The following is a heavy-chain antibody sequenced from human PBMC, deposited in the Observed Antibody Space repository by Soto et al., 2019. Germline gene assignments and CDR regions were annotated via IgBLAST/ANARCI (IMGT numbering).Heavy chain of an antibody. D-gene: IGHD1-7*01. V-gene: IGHV1-3*01. CDR2: INAGNGNT. J-gene: IGHJ6*02. CDR1: GYTFTSYA. Sequence: GASVKVSCKASGYTFTSYAMHWVRQAPGQRLEWMGWINAGNGNTKYSQKFQGRVTITRDTSASTAYMELSSLRSEDTAVYYCAATGELELRDHYYYYGMDVWGQGTTVTVSS. CDR3: AATGELELRDHYYYYGMDV.